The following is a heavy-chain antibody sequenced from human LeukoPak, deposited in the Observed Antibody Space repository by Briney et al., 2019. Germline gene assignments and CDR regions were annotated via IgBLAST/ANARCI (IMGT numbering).Heavy chain of an antibody. J-gene: IGHJ4*02. Sequence: SETLSLTCAVYGGSFSGYYWSWIRQPPGKGLEWIGEINHSGSTNYNPSLKSRVTISVDTSKNQFSLKLSSVTAADTAVYYCARRRRTITMVRGVITSYYFDYWGQGTLVTVSS. CDR1: GGSFSGYY. CDR3: ARRRRTITMVRGVITSYYFDY. V-gene: IGHV4-34*01. D-gene: IGHD3-10*01. CDR2: INHSGST.